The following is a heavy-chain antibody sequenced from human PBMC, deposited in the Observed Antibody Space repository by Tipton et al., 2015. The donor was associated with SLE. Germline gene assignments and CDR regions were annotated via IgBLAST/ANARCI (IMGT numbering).Heavy chain of an antibody. CDR1: GFTFSSYW. J-gene: IGHJ6*03. CDR3: TRGYCSSASCYVLYYMDV. V-gene: IGHV3-74*01. D-gene: IGHD2-2*01. CDR2: INSDGSST. Sequence: GSLRLSCAASGFTFSSYWIHWVRQVPGKGLVWVSRINSDGSSTIYADSVKGRFTISRDNAKNTVYLQMNSLKAEDTAVYYCTRGYCSSASCYVLYYMDVWGKGTTVTVSS.